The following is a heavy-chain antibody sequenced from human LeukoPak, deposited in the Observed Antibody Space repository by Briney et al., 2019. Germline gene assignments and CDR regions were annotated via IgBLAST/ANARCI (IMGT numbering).Heavy chain of an antibody. J-gene: IGHJ3*02. V-gene: IGHV3-66*02. CDR1: GFTFSSSE. Sequence: GGSLRLSCAASGFTFSSSEMNWVRQAPGKGMEWVSVIYSGGNTYYADSVKGRFTISRDNSKNTLYLQMNSLRAEDTAVYYCARSRDVNNFDFDIWGQGTMVTVSS. D-gene: IGHD5-24*01. CDR2: IYSGGNT. CDR3: ARSRDVNNFDFDI.